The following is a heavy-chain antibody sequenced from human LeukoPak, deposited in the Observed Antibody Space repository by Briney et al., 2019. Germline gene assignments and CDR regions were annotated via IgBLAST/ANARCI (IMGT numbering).Heavy chain of an antibody. D-gene: IGHD2-2*02. CDR1: GFTFSSYW. J-gene: IGHJ6*03. Sequence: GGSLRLSCAASGFTFSSYWMSWVRQAPGKGLEWVADIKEDGSEKYYVDSVKGRFTISRDNAKNSLYLQMNSLKTEDTAVYYCTRDRIVVVPAAIPDDYYMDVWGKGTTVTVSS. CDR2: IKEDGSEK. V-gene: IGHV3-7*03. CDR3: TRDRIVVVPAAIPDDYYMDV.